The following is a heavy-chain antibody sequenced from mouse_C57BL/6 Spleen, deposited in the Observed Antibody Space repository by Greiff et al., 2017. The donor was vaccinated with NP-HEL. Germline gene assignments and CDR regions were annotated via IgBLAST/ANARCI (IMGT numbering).Heavy chain of an antibody. CDR2: IYPGDGDT. V-gene: IGHV1-80*01. D-gene: IGHD2-1*01. CDR1: GYAFSSYW. Sequence: VQLQQSGAELVKPGASVKISCKASGYAFSSYWMNWVKQRPGKGLEWIGQIYPGDGDTNYNGKFKGKATLTADKSSSTAYMQLSSLTSEDSAVYFCARTPYGNYAWFAYWGQGTLVTVSA. J-gene: IGHJ3*01. CDR3: ARTPYGNYAWFAY.